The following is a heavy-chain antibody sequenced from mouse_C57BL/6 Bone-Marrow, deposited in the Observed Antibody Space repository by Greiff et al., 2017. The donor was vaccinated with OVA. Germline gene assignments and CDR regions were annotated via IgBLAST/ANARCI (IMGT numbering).Heavy chain of an antibody. CDR2: IDPENGDT. V-gene: IGHV14-4*01. J-gene: IGHJ2*01. D-gene: IGHD2-2*01. Sequence: SGAELVRPGASVKLSCTASGFNIKDDYMHWVKQRPEQGLEWIGWIDPENGDTEYASKFQGKATITADTSSNTAYLQLSSLTSEDTAVYYCTTGGYDDYWGQGTTLTVSS. CDR3: TTGGYDDY. CDR1: GFNIKDDY.